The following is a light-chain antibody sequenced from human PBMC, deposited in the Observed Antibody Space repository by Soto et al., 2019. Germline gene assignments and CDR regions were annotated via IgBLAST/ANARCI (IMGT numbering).Light chain of an antibody. Sequence: DIQLTQSPSFLSASVGDRVTITCRASQGVSSYLAWFQQKPGKAPKLLIYAASTLQSGVPSRFSGSGSGTAFTLTISSLQPEDFATYYCQQRKSYPLTFGGGTKVEIK. V-gene: IGKV1-9*01. J-gene: IGKJ4*01. CDR1: QGVSSY. CDR2: AAS. CDR3: QQRKSYPLT.